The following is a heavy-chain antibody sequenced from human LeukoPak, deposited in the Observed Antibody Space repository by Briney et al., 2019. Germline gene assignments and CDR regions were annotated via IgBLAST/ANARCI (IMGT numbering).Heavy chain of an antibody. CDR3: ARVTYCSSTSCSEGIFDY. V-gene: IGHV3-53*01. Sequence: GGSLRLSCAASGFTVSSNYMSWVRQAPGKGLEWVSVIYSGGSTYYADSVKGRFTISRDNSKNTLYLQMNSLRAEDTAVYYCARVTYCSSTSCSEGIFDYWGQGTLVTVSS. CDR1: GFTVSSNY. CDR2: IYSGGST. J-gene: IGHJ4*02. D-gene: IGHD2-2*01.